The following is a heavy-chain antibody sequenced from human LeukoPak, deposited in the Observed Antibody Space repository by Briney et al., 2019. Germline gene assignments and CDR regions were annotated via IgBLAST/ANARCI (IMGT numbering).Heavy chain of an antibody. CDR1: GFTFSSYA. J-gene: IGHJ5*02. D-gene: IGHD6-13*01. Sequence: GGSLRLSCAASGFTFSSYAMSWVRQAPGKGLEWVSAISGSGGSTYYADSVKGRFAISRDNSKDTLYLQMNSLRAEDTAIYYCAKSAAATTAWFDPWGQGTLVTVSS. CDR2: ISGSGGST. V-gene: IGHV3-23*01. CDR3: AKSAAATTAWFDP.